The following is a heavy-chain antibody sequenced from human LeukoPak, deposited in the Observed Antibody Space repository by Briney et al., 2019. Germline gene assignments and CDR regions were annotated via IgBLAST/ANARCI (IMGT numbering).Heavy chain of an antibody. CDR1: GFTFSGYA. J-gene: IGHJ4*02. Sequence: QPGGSLRLSCAASGFTFSGYAMSWVRQAPGEGLDWVSAIDNSGAHTWYADSVKGWFTISRDNSRSTLYLQMNSLRAEDTAMYYCAKGSRGGRPYYFDSWGRGTLVTVSS. CDR2: IDNSGAHT. D-gene: IGHD3-10*01. CDR3: AKGSRGGRPYYFDS. V-gene: IGHV3-23*05.